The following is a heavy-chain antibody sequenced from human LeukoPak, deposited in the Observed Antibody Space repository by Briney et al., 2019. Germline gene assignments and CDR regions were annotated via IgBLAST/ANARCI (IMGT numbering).Heavy chain of an antibody. CDR2: IKQDGSEK. V-gene: IGHV3-7*01. Sequence: GGSLRLSCAASGFTFSDYWMQWVRQAPGKGLEWVANIKQDGSEKYYVDSVKGRFTISRDNAKNSLYLQMNSLRAEDTAVYYCARHFGTWGQGTLVTVSS. CDR3: ARHFGT. D-gene: IGHD3/OR15-3a*01. J-gene: IGHJ4*02. CDR1: GFTFSDYW.